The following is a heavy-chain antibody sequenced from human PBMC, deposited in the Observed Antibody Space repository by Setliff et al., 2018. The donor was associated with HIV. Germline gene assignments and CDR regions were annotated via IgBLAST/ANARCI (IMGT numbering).Heavy chain of an antibody. Sequence: PSETLSLTCSVSGDSITHYYWNWIRQPPGKGLEWIGNLFDSENNNYNPSLKSRVSMSVDTSKNQFSLRLTSVTAADTAVYYCARQITSVTPERLVVNDAFDVWGQGKMVTVSS. CDR2: LFDSENN. V-gene: IGHV4-59*01. J-gene: IGHJ3*01. CDR3: ARQITSVTPERLVVNDAFDV. D-gene: IGHD4-17*01. CDR1: GDSITHYY.